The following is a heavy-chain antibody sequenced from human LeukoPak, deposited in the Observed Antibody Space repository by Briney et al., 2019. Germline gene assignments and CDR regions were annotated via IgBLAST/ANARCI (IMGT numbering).Heavy chain of an antibody. CDR3: AGQSRLGYCSGGSCYSQPFDP. Sequence: GGSLRLSCAASGFTFSDYYMSWIRQAPGKGLEWVSYISSSGRTIYYADSVKARFTISRDNAKNSLYLQMNSLRAEDTAVYYCAGQSRLGYCSGGSCYSQPFDPWGQGTLVTVSS. V-gene: IGHV3-11*04. CDR1: GFTFSDYY. CDR2: ISSSGRTI. J-gene: IGHJ5*02. D-gene: IGHD2-15*01.